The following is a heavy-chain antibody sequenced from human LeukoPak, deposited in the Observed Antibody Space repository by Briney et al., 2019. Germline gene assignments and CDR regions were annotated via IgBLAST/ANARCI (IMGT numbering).Heavy chain of an antibody. CDR2: IYYSGST. J-gene: IGHJ4*02. Sequence: PSETPSLTCTVSGGSISSYYWSWIRQPPGKGLEWIGYIYYSGSTNYNPSLKSRVTISVDTSKNQFSLKLSSVTAADTAVYYCAREASGLERRIFDYWGQRTPVTVSS. CDR1: GGSISSYY. CDR3: AREASGLERRIFDY. V-gene: IGHV4-59*01. D-gene: IGHD1-1*01.